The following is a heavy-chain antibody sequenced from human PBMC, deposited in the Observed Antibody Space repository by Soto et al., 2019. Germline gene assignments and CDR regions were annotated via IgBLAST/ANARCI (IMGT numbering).Heavy chain of an antibody. CDR2: TYFRSKWYN. Sequence: SQTLSLTGAICGDSGSSNTSACNWIRHSPSRGLEWLGRTYFRSKWYNDYAVSVKSRIIINPDTSNNQFSLQLNSVTPEDTAVYFCAKGDNLGPKTGYAFDPWGQGIMVTVSS. V-gene: IGHV6-1*01. CDR1: GDSGSSNTSA. J-gene: IGHJ5*02. CDR3: AKGDNLGPKTGYAFDP. D-gene: IGHD5-12*01.